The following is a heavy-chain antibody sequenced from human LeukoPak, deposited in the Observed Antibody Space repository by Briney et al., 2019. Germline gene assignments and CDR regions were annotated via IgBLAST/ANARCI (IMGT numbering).Heavy chain of an antibody. J-gene: IGHJ4*02. CDR2: ISSSSSYI. V-gene: IGHV3-21*01. Sequence: KPGGSLRLSCAASGFTFSSYSMNWVRQAPGKGLEWVSSISSSSSYIYYADSVKGRFTISRDNAKNSLYLQMNSLRAEDTAVYYSARDPETYYYDSSGYDYWGQGTLVTVSS. D-gene: IGHD3-22*01. CDR3: ARDPETYYYDSSGYDY. CDR1: GFTFSSYS.